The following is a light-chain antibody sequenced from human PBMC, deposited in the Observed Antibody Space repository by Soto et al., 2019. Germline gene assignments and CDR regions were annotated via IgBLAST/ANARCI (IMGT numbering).Light chain of an antibody. Sequence: DIQLTQSPSFLSASVGDRVTITCRTSQDISSYLAWYQQKPGKAPQLLISAASTLQCGVPSRFSGSGSGTDFTLTISSLQPEDFATYYCQQLKSYPLSFGGGTKVEI. CDR2: AAS. CDR3: QQLKSYPLS. V-gene: IGKV1-9*01. J-gene: IGKJ4*01. CDR1: QDISSY.